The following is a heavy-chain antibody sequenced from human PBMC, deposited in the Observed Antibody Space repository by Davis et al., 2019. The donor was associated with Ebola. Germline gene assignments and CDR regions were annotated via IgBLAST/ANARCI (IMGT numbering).Heavy chain of an antibody. D-gene: IGHD3-22*01. CDR1: GFTFSNYG. CDR2: IRFDGSNK. V-gene: IGHV3-30*02. CDR3: AKAETYYYDSSGYYLSPLLDY. J-gene: IGHJ4*02. Sequence: GESLKISCAASGFTFSNYGIHWVRQAPGKGLEWVAFIRFDGSNKYYADSVKGRFTTSRDNSKNTLYLQMNSLRAEDTAVYYCAKAETYYYDSSGYYLSPLLDYWGQGTLVTVSS.